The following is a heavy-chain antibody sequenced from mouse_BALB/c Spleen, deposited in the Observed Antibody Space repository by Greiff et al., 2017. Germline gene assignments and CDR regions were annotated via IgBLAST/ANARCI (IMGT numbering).Heavy chain of an antibody. CDR2: IRNKANGYTT. D-gene: IGHD1-1*01. CDR1: GFTFTDYY. CDR3: ARDPDYYGSSPWFAY. J-gene: IGHJ3*01. Sequence: EVKVVESGGGLVQPGGSLRLSCATSGFTFTDYYMSWVRQPPGKALEWLGFIRNKANGYTTEYSASVKGRFTISRDNSQSILYLQMNTLRAEDSATYYCARDPDYYGSSPWFAYWGQGTLVTVSA. V-gene: IGHV7-3*02.